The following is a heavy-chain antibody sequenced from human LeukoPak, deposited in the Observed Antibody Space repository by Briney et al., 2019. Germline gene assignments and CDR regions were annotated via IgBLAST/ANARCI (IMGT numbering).Heavy chain of an antibody. CDR1: GFTFSKYA. V-gene: IGHV3-23*01. Sequence: TGGSLRLSCGASGFTFSKYAMTWVRQAPGKGLEWVSSINGGGGSTFNAASVKGRFTISRDNSKNTLYLQMNSLRAEDTAIYYCAKSPTYYYDSSAYRHFDYWGQGTLVTVSS. CDR2: INGGGGST. D-gene: IGHD3-22*01. J-gene: IGHJ4*02. CDR3: AKSPTYYYDSSAYRHFDY.